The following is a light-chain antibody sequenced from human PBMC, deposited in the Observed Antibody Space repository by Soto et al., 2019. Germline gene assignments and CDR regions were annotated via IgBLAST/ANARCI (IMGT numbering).Light chain of an antibody. CDR1: QSVTRSY. CDR3: QQYGSSRT. J-gene: IGKJ1*01. Sequence: EIVLTQSPGTLSLSPGEGATLSCRASQSVTRSYLAWYQQKPGQAPRLLIYGASIRATGIPDRFSGSGSGTDFTLTIIRLEPEDFAVYYSQQYGSSRTFGQGTKVEIK. CDR2: GAS. V-gene: IGKV3-20*01.